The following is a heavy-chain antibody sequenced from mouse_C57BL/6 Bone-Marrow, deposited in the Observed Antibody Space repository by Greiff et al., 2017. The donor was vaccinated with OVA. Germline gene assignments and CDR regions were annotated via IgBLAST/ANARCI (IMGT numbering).Heavy chain of an antibody. Sequence: EVKLVESGEGLVKPGGSLKLSCAASGFTFSSYAMSWVRQTPEKRLEWVAYISSGGDYIYYADTVKGRFTISRDNARNTLYLQMSSLKSEDTAMYYCTRDRGSSYYFDYWGQGTTLTVSS. J-gene: IGHJ2*01. CDR2: ISSGGDYI. V-gene: IGHV5-9-1*02. CDR1: GFTFSSYA. CDR3: TRDRGSSYYFDY. D-gene: IGHD1-1*01.